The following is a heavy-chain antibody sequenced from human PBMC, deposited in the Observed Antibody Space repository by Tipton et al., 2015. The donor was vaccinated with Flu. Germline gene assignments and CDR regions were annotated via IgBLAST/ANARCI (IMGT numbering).Heavy chain of an antibody. CDR2: IFPGDFTT. D-gene: IGHD4-17*01. J-gene: IGHJ1*01. CDR1: GYRLVKYW. CDR3: VRGEGVDFGDYLED. Sequence: VQLVQSGAEVKKPGESLKISCKASGYRLVKYWIGWVRQMPGKGLDWMGIIFPGDFTTQYSPSFQGQFTMSADKSISTAYLQWSSLRASDTATYYCVRGEGVDFGDYLEDWGQGTLVTVSS. V-gene: IGHV5-51*03.